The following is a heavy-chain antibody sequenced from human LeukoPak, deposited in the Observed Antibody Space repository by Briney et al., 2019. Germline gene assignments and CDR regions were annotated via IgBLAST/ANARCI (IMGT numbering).Heavy chain of an antibody. Sequence: PSETLSLTCTVSGGSISSSSYYWGWIRQPPGKGLEWIGSIYYSGSTYHNPSLKSRVTISVDTSKNQFSLKLSSVTAADTAVYYCARGTGYDFWSGYYTIDYWGQGTLVTVSS. D-gene: IGHD3-3*01. J-gene: IGHJ4*02. CDR1: GGSISSSSYY. CDR2: IYYSGST. V-gene: IGHV4-39*07. CDR3: ARGTGYDFWSGYYTIDY.